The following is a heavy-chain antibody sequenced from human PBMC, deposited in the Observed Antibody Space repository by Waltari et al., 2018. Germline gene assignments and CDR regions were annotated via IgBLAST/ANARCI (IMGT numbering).Heavy chain of an antibody. V-gene: IGHV3-7*04. Sequence: EVQLVESGGGLVQPGGSLRLSCAASGFTFSIYWMTWVRQAPGKGLEWVANIKQDGSEKSYVDSVKGRFLMSRDNAKNSLSLQMNSLKAEDTAVYYCARPFRSGWYDGSFDVWGQGTMVTVSS. CDR2: IKQDGSEK. D-gene: IGHD6-19*01. CDR3: ARPFRSGWYDGSFDV. CDR1: GFTFSIYW. J-gene: IGHJ3*01.